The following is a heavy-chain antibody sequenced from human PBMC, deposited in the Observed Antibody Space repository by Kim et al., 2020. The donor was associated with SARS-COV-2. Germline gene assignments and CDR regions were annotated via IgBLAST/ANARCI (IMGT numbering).Heavy chain of an antibody. CDR2: INHSGST. V-gene: IGHV4-34*01. D-gene: IGHD3-10*01. CDR1: GGSFSGYY. CDR3: ARPARGRGAFDI. Sequence: SETLSLTCAVYGGSFSGYYWSWIRQPPGKGLEWIGEINHSGSTNYNPSLKSRVTISVDTSKNQFSLKLSSVTAADTAVYYCARPARGRGAFDIWGQGTMVTVSS. J-gene: IGHJ3*02.